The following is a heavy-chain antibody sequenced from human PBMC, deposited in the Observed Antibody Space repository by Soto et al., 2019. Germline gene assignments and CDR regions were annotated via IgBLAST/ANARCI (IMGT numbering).Heavy chain of an antibody. CDR3: ARDQLPDNWNYESYYYGMDV. J-gene: IGHJ6*02. CDR2: IYYSGST. V-gene: IGHV4-30-4*01. CDR1: GGSISSGDYY. D-gene: IGHD1-7*01. Sequence: KPSETLSLTCTVSGGSISSGDYYWSWIRQPPGKGLEWIGYIYYSGSTYYNPSLKSRVTISVDTSKNQFSLKLSSVTAADTAVYYCARDQLPDNWNYESYYYGMDVWGQGTTVTVSS.